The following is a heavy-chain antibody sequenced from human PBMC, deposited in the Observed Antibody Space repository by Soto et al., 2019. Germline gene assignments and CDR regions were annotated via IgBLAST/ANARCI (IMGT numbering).Heavy chain of an antibody. Sequence: GGSLRLSCAASGFTFSSYAMSWVRQAPGKGLEWVSAISGSGGSTYYADSVKGRFTISRDNSKNTLYLQMNSLRAEDTAVYYCAKDDIRVVAASRLNLFDYWGQGTLVTVSS. CDR1: GFTFSSYA. D-gene: IGHD2-15*01. J-gene: IGHJ4*02. V-gene: IGHV3-23*01. CDR3: AKDDIRVVAASRLNLFDY. CDR2: ISGSGGST.